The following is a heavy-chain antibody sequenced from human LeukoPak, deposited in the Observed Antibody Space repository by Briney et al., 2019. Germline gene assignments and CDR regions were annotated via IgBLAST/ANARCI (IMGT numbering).Heavy chain of an antibody. CDR2: IIPIFGTA. CDR1: GGTFSSYA. V-gene: IGHV1-69*13. D-gene: IGHD2-2*01. Sequence: ASVKVSCKASGGTFSSYAISWVRQAPGQGLEWVGGIIPIFGTANYAQKFQGRVTITADESTSTAYMELSSLRAEDTAVYYCASRGHCSSTSCYTGFDYWGQGTLVTVSS. CDR3: ASRGHCSSTSCYTGFDY. J-gene: IGHJ4*02.